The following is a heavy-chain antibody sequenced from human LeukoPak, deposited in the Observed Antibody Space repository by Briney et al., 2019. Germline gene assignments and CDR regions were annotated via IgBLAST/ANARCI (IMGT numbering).Heavy chain of an antibody. Sequence: ASVKVSCTASGGTFSSYAISWVRQAPGQGLEWMGRIIPIFGIANYAQKFQGRVTITADKSTSTAYMELSSLRSEDTAVYYCASDPSPPNFDMDVWGQGTTVTVSS. CDR1: GGTFSSYA. D-gene: IGHD2-2*01. V-gene: IGHV1-69*04. CDR3: ASDPSPPNFDMDV. J-gene: IGHJ6*02. CDR2: IIPIFGIA.